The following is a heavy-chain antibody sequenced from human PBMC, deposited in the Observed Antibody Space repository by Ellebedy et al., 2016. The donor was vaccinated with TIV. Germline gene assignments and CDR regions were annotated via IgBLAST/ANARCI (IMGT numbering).Heavy chain of an antibody. V-gene: IGHV1-2*04. Sequence: AASVKVSCKASGFSFTGYYIHWVRQAPGQGLEWMGWITPNSGRTKYAQKFQDWVTITRDTSISTAYMELTRLRSDDTAVYYCARKTRNRGDFDIWGQGTMVAVSS. CDR1: GFSFTGYY. CDR2: ITPNSGRT. CDR3: ARKTRNRGDFDI. D-gene: IGHD3-10*01. J-gene: IGHJ3*02.